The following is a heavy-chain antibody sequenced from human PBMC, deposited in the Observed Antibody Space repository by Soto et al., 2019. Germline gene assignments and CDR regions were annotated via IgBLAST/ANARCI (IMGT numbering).Heavy chain of an antibody. D-gene: IGHD6-19*01. Sequence: QVQLVESGGGVVQPGRSLRLSCAASGFTFSSYGMHWVRQAPGKGLEWVAVIWYDGSNKYYADSVKGRFTISRDNSKNTLYLQRNSLRAEDTAVYYCARDTGSSGWFNWFDPWGQGTLVTVSS. J-gene: IGHJ5*02. CDR3: ARDTGSSGWFNWFDP. CDR1: GFTFSSYG. CDR2: IWYDGSNK. V-gene: IGHV3-33*01.